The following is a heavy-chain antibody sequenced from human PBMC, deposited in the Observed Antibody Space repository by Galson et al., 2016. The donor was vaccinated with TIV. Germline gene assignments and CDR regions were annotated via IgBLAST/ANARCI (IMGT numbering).Heavy chain of an antibody. V-gene: IGHV1-69*13. Sequence: SAKVSCKASGGSFSSYVFNWVRQAPGQGLEWMGNIIPLFASANYAQNFQGRVTITADESTSTDYMGLGRLRSEDTAIYYCATDRNTAMDTYYYYYGVDVWGQGTTVTVSS. J-gene: IGHJ6*02. CDR2: IIPLFASA. D-gene: IGHD5-18*01. CDR3: ATDRNTAMDTYYYYYGVDV. CDR1: GGSFSSYV.